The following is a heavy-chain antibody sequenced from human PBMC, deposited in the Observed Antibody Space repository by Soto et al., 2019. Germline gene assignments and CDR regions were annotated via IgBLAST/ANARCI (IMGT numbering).Heavy chain of an antibody. V-gene: IGHV4-30-2*01. J-gene: IGHJ4*02. CDR3: ARGGLLPDY. Sequence: PSECLSLTCAVAGGSISSGGYSWSWIRQPPGKGLEWIGYISHSGSTYFNPSLKSRVTISVDRSKNQFSLKLSSVTAADTAVYYCARGGLLPDYWGQGTLVTSPQ. CDR1: GGSISSGGYS. CDR2: ISHSGST. D-gene: IGHD6-19*01.